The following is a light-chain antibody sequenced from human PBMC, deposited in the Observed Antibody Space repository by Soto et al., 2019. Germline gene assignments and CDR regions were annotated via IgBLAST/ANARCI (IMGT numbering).Light chain of an antibody. J-gene: IGKJ2*01. Sequence: EIVLPQSPGTLPLSPGERATLSCRASQSVSSNYLVWYQQKPGQAPRPLIYGASSRATGIPDRFSGSGSGTDFTLTISRLEPEDFAVYYCQQYANSPFTFGQGTKLEIK. CDR2: GAS. CDR1: QSVSSNY. V-gene: IGKV3-20*01. CDR3: QQYANSPFT.